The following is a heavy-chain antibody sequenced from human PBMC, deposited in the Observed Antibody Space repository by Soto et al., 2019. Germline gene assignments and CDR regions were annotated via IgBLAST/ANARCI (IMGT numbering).Heavy chain of an antibody. CDR3: ACWGSYRYAAFDI. CDR2: IYHSGST. Sequence: QVQLQESGPGLVKPSGTLSLTCAVSSGSISSSNWWSWVRQPPGKGLEWIGEIYHSGSTNYNPSLKSRVNISVDKSKNQFSLKLSSVTAADTAVYYCACWGSYRYAAFDIWGQGTMVTVSS. V-gene: IGHV4-4*02. J-gene: IGHJ3*02. CDR1: SGSISSSNW. D-gene: IGHD3-16*02.